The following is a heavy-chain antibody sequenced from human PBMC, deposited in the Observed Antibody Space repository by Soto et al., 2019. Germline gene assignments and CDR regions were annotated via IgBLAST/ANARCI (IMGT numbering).Heavy chain of an antibody. CDR2: IIPIFGTA. CDR1: GGTFSSYA. CDR3: AGQRAVAGYYFDY. J-gene: IGHJ4*02. V-gene: IGHV1-69*13. D-gene: IGHD6-19*01. Sequence: SVKVSCKASGGTFSSYAISWVRQAPGQGLEWMGGIIPIFGTANYAQKFQGRVTITADESTSTAYMELSSLRSEDTAVYYCAGQRAVAGYYFDYWGQGTLVTVSS.